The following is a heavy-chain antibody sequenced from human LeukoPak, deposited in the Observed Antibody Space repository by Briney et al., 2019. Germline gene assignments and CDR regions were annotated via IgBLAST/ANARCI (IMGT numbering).Heavy chain of an antibody. V-gene: IGHV1-8*01. J-gene: IGHJ6*03. CDR3: GRSLGGYYYYYMDV. CDR2: MNPNSGNT. CDR1: GYTFTSYD. D-gene: IGHD7-27*01. Sequence: ASVKVSCKASGYTFTSYDINWVRQATGQGLEWMGWMNPNSGNTGYAQKFQGRVTMTRNTSISTAYMELSSLRSEDTAVYYCGRSLGGYYYYYMDVWGKGTTVTVSS.